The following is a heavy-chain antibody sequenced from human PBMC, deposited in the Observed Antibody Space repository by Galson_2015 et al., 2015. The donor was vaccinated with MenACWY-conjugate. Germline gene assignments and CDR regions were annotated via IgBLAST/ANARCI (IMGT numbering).Heavy chain of an antibody. V-gene: IGHV3-48*03. CDR2: ISSSGSTI. CDR3: ALVRGVIPFDY. Sequence: SLRLSCAASGFTFSSYDMNWVRQAPGKGLEWVSYISSSGSTIYYADSVKGRFTISRDNAKNSLYLQMNSLRAEDTAVYYCALVRGVIPFDYWGQGTLVTVSS. CDR1: GFTFSSYD. D-gene: IGHD3-10*01. J-gene: IGHJ4*02.